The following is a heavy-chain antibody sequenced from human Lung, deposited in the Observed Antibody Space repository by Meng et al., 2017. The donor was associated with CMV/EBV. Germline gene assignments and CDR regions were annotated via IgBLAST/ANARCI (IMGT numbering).Heavy chain of an antibody. D-gene: IGHD3-10*01. CDR3: ARESERFGELYDY. V-gene: IGHV1-18*01. J-gene: IGHJ4*02. CDR2: SSTRYGQT. CDR1: GYSFSTFG. Sequence: QPQLVQSGAEVEKPXXXXKVXCKASGYSFSTFGISWVRQVPGQRLEWVGWSSTRYGQTRYAQNLQGRVILSTDTSTNTAYMTLRDLTFDDTAVYFCARESERFGELYDYWGQGTLVTVSS.